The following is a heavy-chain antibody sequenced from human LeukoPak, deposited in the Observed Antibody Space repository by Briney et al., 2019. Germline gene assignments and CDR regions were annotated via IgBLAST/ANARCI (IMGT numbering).Heavy chain of an antibody. J-gene: IGHJ6*03. CDR1: GGTFSSYA. D-gene: IGHD2-21*02. V-gene: IGHV1-69*05. CDR2: IIPIFGTA. CDR3: ASLTGGDSLYCSYYMDV. Sequence: SVNVSCKASGGTFSSYAISWVRQAPGQGLEWMGGIIPIFGTANYAQKFQGRVTITTDESTSTAYMELSSLRSEDTAVYYCASLTGGDSLYCSYYMDVWGKGTTVTVSS.